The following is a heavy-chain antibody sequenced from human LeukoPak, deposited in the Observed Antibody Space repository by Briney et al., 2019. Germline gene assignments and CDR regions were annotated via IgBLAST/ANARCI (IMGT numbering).Heavy chain of an antibody. D-gene: IGHD3-3*02. V-gene: IGHV3-23*01. Sequence: GSLRLSCAASGFTFSSSAMSWVRQAPGKGLEWVSGISGSGGGTYYADSVKGRFTISRDNSKNTLYLQLNSLRAADTAAYYCAKAGSIRFDYWGQGTLVTVSS. CDR2: ISGSGGGT. J-gene: IGHJ4*02. CDR1: GFTFSSSA. CDR3: AKAGSIRFDY.